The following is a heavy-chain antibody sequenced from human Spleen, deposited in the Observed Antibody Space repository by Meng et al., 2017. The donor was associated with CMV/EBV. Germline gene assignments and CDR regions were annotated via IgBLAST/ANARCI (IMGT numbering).Heavy chain of an antibody. CDR2: ISWNSGRI. D-gene: IGHD1-26*01. J-gene: IGHJ4*02. CDR3: ARDRLPTVYRGLDY. Sequence: GGSLRLSCAASGFTFDDYAMHWVRQAPGKGLEWVSGISWNSGRIGYADSVKGRFTISRDNAKNSLYLEMNGLRGEDTAVYYCARDRLPTVYRGLDYWGRGMLVTVSS. CDR1: GFTFDDYA. V-gene: IGHV3-9*01.